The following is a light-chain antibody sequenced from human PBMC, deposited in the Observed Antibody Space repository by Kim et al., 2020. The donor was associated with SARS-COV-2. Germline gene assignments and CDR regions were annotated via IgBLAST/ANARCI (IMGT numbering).Light chain of an antibody. CDR2: AAS. CDR1: QSISNY. CDR3: QKYSSAPLT. Sequence: VGDRVTITCRASQSISNYLAWYQQKPGKVPKLLVYAASTLQSGVPSRFSGSGSGTDFTLTISSLQPEDVATYYCQKYSSAPLTFGGGTKVDIK. J-gene: IGKJ4*01. V-gene: IGKV1-27*01.